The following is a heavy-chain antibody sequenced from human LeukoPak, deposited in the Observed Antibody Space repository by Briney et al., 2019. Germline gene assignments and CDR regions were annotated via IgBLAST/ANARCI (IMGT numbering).Heavy chain of an antibody. CDR3: AKPRNALTPFDY. Sequence: GGSLRLSCAASGLTFSSYAMSWVRQAPGKGLEWVSAISGSGGSTYYADSVKGRFTISRDNSKNTLYLQMNSLIAEDTAVYYCAKPRNALTPFDYWGQGTLVTVSS. V-gene: IGHV3-23*01. J-gene: IGHJ4*02. CDR1: GLTFSSYA. CDR2: ISGSGGST.